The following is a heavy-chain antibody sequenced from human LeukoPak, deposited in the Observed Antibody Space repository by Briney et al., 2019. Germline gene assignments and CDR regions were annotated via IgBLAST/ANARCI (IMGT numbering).Heavy chain of an antibody. CDR1: GFNFEDYA. D-gene: IGHD3-22*01. V-gene: IGHV3-9*01. CDR3: VKDIGFGMIVPRGFAY. Sequence: GGSLRLSCVASGFNFEDYAMHWVRQRPGKGLEWVSGISWSSDNIGYADSVKGRFTISRDNAKKSLYLQMNSLGVEDTAFYYCVKDIGFGMIVPRGFAYWGQGTLVSVSS. J-gene: IGHJ4*02. CDR2: ISWSSDNI.